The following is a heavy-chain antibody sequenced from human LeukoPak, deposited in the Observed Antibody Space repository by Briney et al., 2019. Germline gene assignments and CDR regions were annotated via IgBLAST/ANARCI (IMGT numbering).Heavy chain of an antibody. D-gene: IGHD6-13*01. CDR2: IKSKNDGETT. CDR3: ARGYSSYWYGVQAPYYFDY. V-gene: IGHV3-15*01. J-gene: IGHJ4*02. Sequence: GGSLRLSCAASGFTFFNAWMSWVRQAPGKGLEWVGRIKSKNDGETTEYAASVRGRFTISRDDSKNIAYLHMNSLKTEDTAVYFCARGYSSYWYGVQAPYYFDYWGQGALVTVSS. CDR1: GFTFFNAW.